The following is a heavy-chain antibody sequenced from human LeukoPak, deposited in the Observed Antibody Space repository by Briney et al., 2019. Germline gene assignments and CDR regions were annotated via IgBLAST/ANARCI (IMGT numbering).Heavy chain of an antibody. CDR3: ARHPAWEYFDY. CDR1: GGSISSSSYY. J-gene: IGHJ4*02. CDR2: IYYSGST. Sequence: KPSETLSLTCTVSGGSISSSSYYWGWIRQPPGKGLEWIGSIYYSGSTYYNPSLKSRVTISVDTSKNQFSLKLSSVTAADTAVYYCARHPAWEYFDYWGQGTLVTVSS. V-gene: IGHV4-39*01. D-gene: IGHD1-26*01.